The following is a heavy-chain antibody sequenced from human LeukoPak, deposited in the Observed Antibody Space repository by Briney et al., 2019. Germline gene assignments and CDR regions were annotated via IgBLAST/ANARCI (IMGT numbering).Heavy chain of an antibody. CDR3: AKPSYCSGGSCYWVYFDY. D-gene: IGHD2-15*01. CDR2: ISGSGGST. Sequence: GGSLRLSCAASGFTFSSYWMPWVRQAPGKGLEWVSTISGSGGSTYYADSLKGRFTISRDNSKNTLYLQMNSLRAEDTAVYYCAKPSYCSGGSCYWVYFDYWGQGTLVTVSS. CDR1: GFTFSSYW. J-gene: IGHJ4*02. V-gene: IGHV3-23*01.